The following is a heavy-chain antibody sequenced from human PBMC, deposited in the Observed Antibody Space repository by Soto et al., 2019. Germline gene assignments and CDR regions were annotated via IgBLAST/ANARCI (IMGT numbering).Heavy chain of an antibody. CDR1: GGSISSYY. D-gene: IGHD3-9*01. CDR2: IYYSVST. CDR3: ARHSPPMYDILTGATLDPYYGMDV. J-gene: IGHJ6*02. V-gene: IGHV4-59*08. Sequence: SETLSLTCSVSGGSISSYYWSWIRQPPGKGLEWIGYIYYSVSTNYNPSLKSRVTISVDTSKNQFSLKLSSVTAADTAVYYCARHSPPMYDILTGATLDPYYGMDVWGQGTTVTVSS.